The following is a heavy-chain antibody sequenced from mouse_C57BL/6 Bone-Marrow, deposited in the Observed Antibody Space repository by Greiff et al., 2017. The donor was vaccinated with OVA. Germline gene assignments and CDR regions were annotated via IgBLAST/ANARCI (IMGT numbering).Heavy chain of an antibody. CDR2: IYPRDGSP. D-gene: IGHD2-4*01. J-gene: IGHJ3*01. CDR1: GYTFTDYT. CDR3: ARRDDYAWFAY. Sequence: VQLQQSDAELVKPGASVKISCKVSGYTFTDYTIHWMKQRPEQGLEWIGYIYPRDGSPKYNEKFKGKATLTADKSSSTAYMQSTSLTSEDAAVYFCARRDDYAWFAYWGQGTLVTVSA. V-gene: IGHV1-78*01.